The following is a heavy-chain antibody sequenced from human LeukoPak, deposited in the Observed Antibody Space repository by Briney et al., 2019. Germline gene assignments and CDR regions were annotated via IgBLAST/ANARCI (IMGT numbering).Heavy chain of an antibody. Sequence: GGSLRLSCAASGFTFSSYEMNWVRQAPGKGLEWVSYISSSGSTIYYADSVKGRFTISRDNAKNSLYLQMNSLRAEDTAVYYCARANSGPIDYWGQGTLVTVSS. D-gene: IGHD5-12*01. J-gene: IGHJ4*02. CDR1: GFTFSSYE. V-gene: IGHV3-48*03. CDR2: ISSSGSTI. CDR3: ARANSGPIDY.